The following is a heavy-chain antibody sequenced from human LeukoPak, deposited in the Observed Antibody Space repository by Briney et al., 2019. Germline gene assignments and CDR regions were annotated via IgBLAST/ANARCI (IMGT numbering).Heavy chain of an antibody. D-gene: IGHD6-19*01. V-gene: IGHV4-39*01. CDR2: IYYSGST. CDR1: GGSISSSSYY. J-gene: IGHJ4*02. CDR3: AAPGYSSGWTVFDY. Sequence: SETLSLTCTVSGGSISSSSYYWGWIRQPPGKGLEWIGSIYYSGSTYYNPSLKSRVTISVDTSKNQFSLKLSSVTAADTAAYYCAAPGYSSGWTVFDYWGQGTLVTVSS.